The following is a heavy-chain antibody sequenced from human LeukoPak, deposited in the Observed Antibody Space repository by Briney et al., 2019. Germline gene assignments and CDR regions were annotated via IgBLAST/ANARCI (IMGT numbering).Heavy chain of an antibody. Sequence: PGGFLRLSCAASGFTFSSYSMNWVRQAPGKGLEWMGWINTNTGNPTYAQGFTGRFVFSLDTSVSTAYLQISSLKAEDTAVYYCARDLASYYDSSGYYYSDAFDIWGQGTMVTVSS. CDR3: ARDLASYYDSSGYYYSDAFDI. J-gene: IGHJ3*02. CDR1: GFTFSSYS. CDR2: INTNTGNP. D-gene: IGHD3-22*01. V-gene: IGHV7-4-1*02.